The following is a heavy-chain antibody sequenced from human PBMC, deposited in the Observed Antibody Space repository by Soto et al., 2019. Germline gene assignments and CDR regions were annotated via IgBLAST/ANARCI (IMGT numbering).Heavy chain of an antibody. V-gene: IGHV1-2*02. J-gene: IGHJ4*02. Sequence: ASVKVSCKASGYTFTGYYMHWVRQAPGQGLEWMGWINPNSGGTNYAQKFQGRVTMTRDTSISTAYMELSRLRSDDTAVYYCARGGRASIAAITPNYWCQGTLVTVSS. D-gene: IGHD6-25*01. CDR1: GYTFTGYY. CDR2: INPNSGGT. CDR3: ARGGRASIAAITPNY.